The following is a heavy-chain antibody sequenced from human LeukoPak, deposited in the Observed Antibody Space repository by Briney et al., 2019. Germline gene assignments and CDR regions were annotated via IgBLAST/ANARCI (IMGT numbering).Heavy chain of an antibody. V-gene: IGHV4-34*01. CDR1: GGTFSGYY. Sequence: SETLSLTCAVYGGTFSGYYWSWIRQPPGKRLEWVGESNDSGGTNYNPSLKSRVTISADKSKNQVSLKLTSVTAADTAVYYCARRRRLYSSSYNWFDPWGQGTLVTVSS. CDR2: SNDSGGT. D-gene: IGHD6-13*01. CDR3: ARRRRLYSSSYNWFDP. J-gene: IGHJ5*02.